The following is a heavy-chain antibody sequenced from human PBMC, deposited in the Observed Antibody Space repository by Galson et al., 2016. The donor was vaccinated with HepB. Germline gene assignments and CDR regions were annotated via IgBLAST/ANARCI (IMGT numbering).Heavy chain of an antibody. CDR3: AKDKEETEWLFDY. CDR1: GFTFSTNA. Sequence: SLRLSCAASGFTFSTNAMHWVRQAPGKGLEWVAVISYDGSNKYYADSVKGRFTISRDNSKNTLYLQMNSLRAEDTAVYYCAKDKEETEWLFDYWGQGTLVTVSS. CDR2: ISYDGSNK. J-gene: IGHJ4*02. V-gene: IGHV3-30*18. D-gene: IGHD3-3*01.